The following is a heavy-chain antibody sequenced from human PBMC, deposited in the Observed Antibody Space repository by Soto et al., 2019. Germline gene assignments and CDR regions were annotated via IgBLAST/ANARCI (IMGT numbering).Heavy chain of an antibody. CDR1: GGSFSGYY. CDR3: ARGWDIVVVVAATPNFDY. J-gene: IGHJ4*02. CDR2: INHSGST. V-gene: IGHV4-34*01. D-gene: IGHD2-15*01. Sequence: SETLSLTCAVYGGSFSGYYWSWIRQPPGKGLEWIGEINHSGSTNYNPSLKSRVTISVDTSKNQFSLKLSSVTAADTAVYYCARGWDIVVVVAATPNFDYWGQGTLVTVSS.